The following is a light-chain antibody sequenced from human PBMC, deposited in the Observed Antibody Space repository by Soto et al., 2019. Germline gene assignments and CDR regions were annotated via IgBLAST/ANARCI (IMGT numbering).Light chain of an antibody. J-gene: IGKJ4*01. CDR2: GAS. V-gene: IGKV3-15*01. Sequence: EIVMTQSPATLSVSPGERATLSCRASQSVSSKLAWYQQKPGQAPRLLIYGASNRATGIPARFSGSGSGTEFTLTISSLQSEDFAVYYCQQYNNGLTFGGGTKVEIK. CDR1: QSVSSK. CDR3: QQYNNGLT.